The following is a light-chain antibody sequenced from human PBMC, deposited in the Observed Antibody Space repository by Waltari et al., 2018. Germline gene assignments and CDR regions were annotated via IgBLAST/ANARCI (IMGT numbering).Light chain of an antibody. CDR1: SSDVGNYNL. V-gene: IGLV2-23*02. J-gene: IGLJ1*01. CDR3: CSYAGLGIYV. CDR2: EVT. Sequence: QSGLTQPASVSGSPGQSITIPCTGTSSDVGNYNLVSWYQQYPGKAPKLMVYEVTGRSSGVSDRFSGSKSDNTASLTIYGLQSEDEADYYCCSYAGLGIYVFGTGTKVTVL.